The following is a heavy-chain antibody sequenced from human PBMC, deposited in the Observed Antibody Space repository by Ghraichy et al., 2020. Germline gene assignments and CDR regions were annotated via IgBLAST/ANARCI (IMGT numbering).Heavy chain of an antibody. J-gene: IGHJ6*02. CDR1: GFTFGDYA. V-gene: IGHV3-49*03. CDR3: TREYSSGWYYMSYYYYGMDV. Sequence: GGSLRLSCTASGFTFGDYAMSWFRQAPGKGLEWVGFIRSKAYGGTTEYAASVKGRFTISRDDSKSIAYLQMNSLKTEDTAVYYCTREYSSGWYYMSYYYYGMDVWGQGTTVTVSS. D-gene: IGHD6-19*01. CDR2: IRSKAYGGTT.